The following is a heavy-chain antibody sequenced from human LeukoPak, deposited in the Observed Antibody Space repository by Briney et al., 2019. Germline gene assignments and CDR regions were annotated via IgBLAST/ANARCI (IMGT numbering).Heavy chain of an antibody. D-gene: IGHD6-19*01. V-gene: IGHV3-66*01. J-gene: IGHJ4*02. CDR1: GFTVSSNY. CDR2: IYSGGST. CDR3: AREGYSSGWYFDY. Sequence: GGSLRLSCAAPGFTVSSNYMSWVRQAPGKGLEWVSVIYSGGSTYYADSVKGRFTISRDNSKNTLYLQMNSLRAEDTAVYYCAREGYSSGWYFDYWGQGTLVTVSS.